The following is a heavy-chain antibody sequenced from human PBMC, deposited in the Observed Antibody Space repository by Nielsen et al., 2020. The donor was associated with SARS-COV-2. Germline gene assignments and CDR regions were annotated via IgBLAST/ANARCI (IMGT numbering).Heavy chain of an antibody. V-gene: IGHV4-34*09. D-gene: IGHD2-15*01. CDR3: ASITLGYCSGGSCDNWFDP. CDR2: INHSGST. Sequence: WIRQPPGKGLEWIGEINHSGSTYYNPSLKSRVTISVDTSKNQFSLKLSSVTAADTAVYYCASITLGYCSGGSCDNWFDPWGQGTLVTVSS. J-gene: IGHJ5*02.